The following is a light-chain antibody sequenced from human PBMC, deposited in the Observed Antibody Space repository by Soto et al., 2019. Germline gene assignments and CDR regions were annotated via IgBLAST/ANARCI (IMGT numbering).Light chain of an antibody. Sequence: IRMYLSPSSLSASTGDRVTITFRASQGISSYLAWYQQKPGKAPKLLISDASSLETGVPSRFSGSGSGTEFTLTINSLQPDDFATYYCQQYKSYCTFGQGTKVDI. J-gene: IGKJ1*01. CDR1: QGISSY. V-gene: IGKV1-8*01. CDR3: QQYKSYCT. CDR2: DAS.